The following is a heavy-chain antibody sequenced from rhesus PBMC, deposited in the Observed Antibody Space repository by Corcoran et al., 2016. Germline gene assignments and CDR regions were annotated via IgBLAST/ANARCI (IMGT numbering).Heavy chain of an antibody. Sequence: QVQLQESGPGVVKPSETLSLTCAVSSGSISDSYRWSWIRLPQGKGLELIGYIYGSSTRTNYYPSLKRRVTSSKDTSNNQFSLKLSSVTAADTAVYYCAGSGWSVWGGLDSWGQGVVVTVSS. CDR1: SGSISDSYR. CDR2: IYGSSTRT. CDR3: AGSGWSVWGGLDS. J-gene: IGHJ6*01. D-gene: IGHD6S26*01. V-gene: IGHV4S10*01.